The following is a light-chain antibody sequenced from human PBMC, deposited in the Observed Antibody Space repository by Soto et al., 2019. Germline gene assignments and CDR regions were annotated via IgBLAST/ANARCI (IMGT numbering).Light chain of an antibody. V-gene: IGKV3-15*01. CDR3: QQYNNWPLT. CDR1: QSVSST. Sequence: EIVLTQSPGTLSLSPGERAILSCRASQSVSSTLAWYQQKPGQAPRLFIYGASTRATGIPARFSGSGSGTEFTLTISSLQSEDFAVYYCQQYNNWPLTFGGGTTGDIK. J-gene: IGKJ4*01. CDR2: GAS.